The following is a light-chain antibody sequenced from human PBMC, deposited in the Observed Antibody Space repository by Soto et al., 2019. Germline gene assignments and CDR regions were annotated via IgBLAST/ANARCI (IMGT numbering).Light chain of an antibody. Sequence: EIVTTQSPATLSVSPGEKATLSCRASQSVSNNLAWYQQRPGQAPRLLIYGASTRATGVPARFGGSGSGTDFTLTISSLQSEDFAVYYCQQYNVWPPWTFGQGTKVDIK. CDR3: QQYNVWPPWT. J-gene: IGKJ1*01. V-gene: IGKV3-15*01. CDR2: GAS. CDR1: QSVSNN.